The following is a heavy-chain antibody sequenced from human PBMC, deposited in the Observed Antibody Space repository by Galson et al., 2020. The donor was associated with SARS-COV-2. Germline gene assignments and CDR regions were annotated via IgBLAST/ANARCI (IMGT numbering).Heavy chain of an antibody. CDR1: GGSISSSSYY. J-gene: IGHJ5*02. V-gene: IGHV4-39*07. CDR3: ARDIYSGSYLGWFDP. CDR2: IYYSGST. Sequence: SETLSLTCTVSGGSISSSSYYWGWIRQPPGKGLEWIGSIYYSGSTYYNPSLKSRVTISVDTSKNQFSLKLSSVTAADTAVYYCARDIYSGSYLGWFDPWGQGTLVTVSS. D-gene: IGHD1-26*01.